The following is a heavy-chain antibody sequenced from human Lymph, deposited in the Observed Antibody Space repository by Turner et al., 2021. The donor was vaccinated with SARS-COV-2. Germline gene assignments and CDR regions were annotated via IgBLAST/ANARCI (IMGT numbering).Heavy chain of an antibody. Sequence: QVQLVQSGAEVKKPGASVKGSCKVSGDTLTELSMHWVRQAPGKGLEWMGGFDPEDGATIYAQKFQGRVTMTEDTSIDTVYMELSTLRSEDTAVYYCATDRKKWLVQTGDGMDVWGQGTTVTVSS. D-gene: IGHD6-19*01. J-gene: IGHJ6*02. CDR2: FDPEDGAT. V-gene: IGHV1-24*01. CDR1: GDTLTELS. CDR3: ATDRKKWLVQTGDGMDV.